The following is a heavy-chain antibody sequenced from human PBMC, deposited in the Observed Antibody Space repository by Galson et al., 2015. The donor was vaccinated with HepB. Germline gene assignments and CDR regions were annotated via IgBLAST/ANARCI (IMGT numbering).Heavy chain of an antibody. D-gene: IGHD3-22*01. CDR2: VKSDSYGGTA. Sequence: SLRLSCAASGLTFSNAWMNWVRQAPGKGLEWVGRVKSDSYGGTADYAAPVQGRVTISRDDSKNTLYLQMNSLRTEDTAMYYCATEVPYYYDSSAYPLGYWGQGTLVTVSS. CDR1: GLTFSNAW. J-gene: IGHJ4*02. CDR3: ATEVPYYYDSSAYPLGY. V-gene: IGHV3-15*07.